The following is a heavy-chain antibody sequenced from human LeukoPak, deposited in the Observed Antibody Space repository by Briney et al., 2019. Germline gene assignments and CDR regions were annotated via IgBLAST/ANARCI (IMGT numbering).Heavy chain of an antibody. J-gene: IGHJ3*02. CDR1: VCTFSIYA. CDR3: AQGRIAVADHAFDI. V-gene: IGHV1-69*06. D-gene: IGHD6-19*01. CDR2: IIPIFGTA. Sequence: ASVKVSCKASVCTFSIYAISWVRQAPGQGRGWMGRIIPIFGTANYAQKFQGRVTITADKSTSTAYMELSSLRSEDTAVYYCAQGRIAVADHAFDIWGQGTMVTVSS.